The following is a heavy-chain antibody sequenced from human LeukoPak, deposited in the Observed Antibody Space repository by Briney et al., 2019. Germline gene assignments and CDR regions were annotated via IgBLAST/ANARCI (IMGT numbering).Heavy chain of an antibody. D-gene: IGHD6-19*01. CDR2: INPSGGST. Sequence: ASVKVSCKASGYTFTSYYMHWVRQAPGQGLEWTGIINPSGGSTSYAQKFQGRVTMTRDTSTSTVYMELSSLRSEDTAVYYCARGYSSGWVPRSYYFDYWGQGTLVTVSS. V-gene: IGHV1-46*01. J-gene: IGHJ4*02. CDR3: ARGYSSGWVPRSYYFDY. CDR1: GYTFTSYY.